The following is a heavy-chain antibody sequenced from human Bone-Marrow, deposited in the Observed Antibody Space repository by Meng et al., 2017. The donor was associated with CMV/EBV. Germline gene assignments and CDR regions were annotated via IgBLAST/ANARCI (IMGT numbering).Heavy chain of an antibody. D-gene: IGHD3-3*01. CDR2: IYWNDDK. CDR1: GFSLSTSGVG. V-gene: IGHV2-5*01. CDR3: FVRSRGSDYDFWSGYPRPLGGMAGMDV. J-gene: IGHJ6*02. Sequence: SGPTLVKPTQTLTLTCTFSGFSLSTSGVGVGWIRQPPGKALEWLALIYWNDDKRYSPSLKSRLTITKDTSKNQVVLTMTNMDPVDTATYYCFVRSRGSDYDFWSGYPRPLGGMAGMDVWGQGTTVTVSS.